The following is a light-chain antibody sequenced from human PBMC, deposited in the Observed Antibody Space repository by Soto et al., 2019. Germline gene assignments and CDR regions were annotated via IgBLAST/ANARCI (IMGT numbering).Light chain of an antibody. J-gene: IGKJ2*01. CDR2: DAS. CDR3: QQYESLPT. V-gene: IGKV1-33*01. CDR1: QDITDY. Sequence: DIQMTQSPSSLSASVGDRVTITCQASQDITDYLNWYQQKPGKAPKLLIYDASNLETGVPSRFSGSGSGTYFTFTITSLQPEDFATYYCQQYESLPTFGQGTKLEIK.